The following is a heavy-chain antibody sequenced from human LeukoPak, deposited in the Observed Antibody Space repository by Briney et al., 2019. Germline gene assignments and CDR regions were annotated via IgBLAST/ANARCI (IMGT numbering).Heavy chain of an antibody. Sequence: ASVKVSCKASGYTFTSYDINWVRQATGQGLEWMGWMNPNSGNTGYAQKFQGRVTMTRNTSISTAYMELSSLRSEDTAVYHCARAAVAEADWFDPWGQGTLVTVSS. J-gene: IGHJ5*02. CDR3: ARAAVAEADWFDP. D-gene: IGHD6-19*01. V-gene: IGHV1-8*01. CDR2: MNPNSGNT. CDR1: GYTFTSYD.